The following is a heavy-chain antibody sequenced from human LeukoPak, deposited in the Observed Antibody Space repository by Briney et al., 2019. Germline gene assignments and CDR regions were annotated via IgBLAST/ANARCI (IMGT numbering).Heavy chain of an antibody. J-gene: IGHJ4*02. V-gene: IGHV1-8*01. CDR2: MNPNTGRT. Sequence: ASVKVSCKASRYTFTSYDINWVREAAGHGLEWMGWMNPNTGRTGYAQKFQGRITMTRDTSINTAYMELTKLRSEDTAIYYCARLSQTPDYYTLGGYYYLGCWGQGTPVTVSS. CDR3: ARLSQTPDYYTLGGYYYLGC. CDR1: RYTFTSYD. D-gene: IGHD3-10*01.